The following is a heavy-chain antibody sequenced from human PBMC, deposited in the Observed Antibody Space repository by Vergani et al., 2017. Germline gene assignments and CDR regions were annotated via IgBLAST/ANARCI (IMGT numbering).Heavy chain of an antibody. V-gene: IGHV1-69*13. J-gene: IGHJ2*01. CDR2: IIPVFGTA. CDR3: AKLHTYRWQFSFDL. Sequence: QVHLVQSGAEVKKPGSSVKVSCRSSGDSFNNFPITWVRQAPGQGLEWMGRIIPVFGTADYSQKFQDRVTITADESTNTSYMHLSSLRSDDTAVYFCAKLHTYRWQFSFDLWGRGTHVTVSS. D-gene: IGHD2-8*02. CDR1: GDSFNNFP.